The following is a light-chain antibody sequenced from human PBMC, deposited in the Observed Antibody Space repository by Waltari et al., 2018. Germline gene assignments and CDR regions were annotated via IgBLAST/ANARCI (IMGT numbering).Light chain of an antibody. Sequence: QSALTQPASVSGTPGQSITISCTGTSSDGGTYNLVSWYQQHPGKAPKLIIYEVTKRPSGVSNRFSGSKSGNTASLTISGLQTEDEADYYCCSYAGSSSWVFGGGTKLTVL. J-gene: IGLJ3*02. CDR1: SSDGGTYNL. V-gene: IGLV2-23*02. CDR2: EVT. CDR3: CSYAGSSSWV.